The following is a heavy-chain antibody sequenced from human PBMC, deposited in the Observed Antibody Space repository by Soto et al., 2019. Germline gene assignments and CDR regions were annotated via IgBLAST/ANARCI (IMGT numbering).Heavy chain of an antibody. CDR2: IYPGDSDT. CDR1: GYRFPISW. CDR3: ATLDAGGWYYFDY. J-gene: IGHJ4*02. D-gene: IGHD2-15*01. V-gene: IGHV5-51*01. Sequence: PGESLKISCKGSGYRFPISWIAWVRQMPGKGFEWMGIIYPGDSDTRYSPSFQGQVTISADKSINTAYLQWSSLKASDTAIYYCATLDAGGWYYFDYWGQGALVTVSS.